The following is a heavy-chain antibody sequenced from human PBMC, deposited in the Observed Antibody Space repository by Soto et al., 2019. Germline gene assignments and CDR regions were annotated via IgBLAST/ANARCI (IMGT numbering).Heavy chain of an antibody. Sequence: QITLKESGPTLVKPTQTLTLTCTFSGFSLSTNGVGVGWIRQPPGKALEWLALIYWDDDKRYSPSLKSRLTITKDTSKNQVVLTMTNMDPVDTATYYCAHRRARNNIAAFDYWGQGPLVTVSS. CDR2: IYWDDDK. CDR1: GFSLSTNGVG. CDR3: AHRRARNNIAAFDY. J-gene: IGHJ4*02. V-gene: IGHV2-5*02. D-gene: IGHD6-25*01.